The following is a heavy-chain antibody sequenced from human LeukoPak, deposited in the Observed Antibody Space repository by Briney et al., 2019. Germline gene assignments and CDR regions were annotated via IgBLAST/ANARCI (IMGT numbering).Heavy chain of an antibody. V-gene: IGHV4-4*07. CDR1: GGSISSYY. D-gene: IGHD3-10*01. CDR2: IYTSGST. CDR3: ARGRMVRGVWWFDP. Sequence: SETLSLTCTVSGGSISSYYWSWIRQPAGKGLEWIGRIYTSGSTSYNPSLKSRVTMSVDTSKNQFSLKLSSVTAADTAVYYCARGRMVRGVWWFDPWGQGTLVTVSS. J-gene: IGHJ5*02.